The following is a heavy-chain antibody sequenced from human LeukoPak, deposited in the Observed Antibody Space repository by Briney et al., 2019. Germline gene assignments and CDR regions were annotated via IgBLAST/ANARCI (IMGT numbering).Heavy chain of an antibody. J-gene: IGHJ2*01. Sequence: GGSLRLSCAASGFTFSSHSMNWVGQAPGKGLEWVSSISSSSTYIYYADSVKGRFTISRDNAKNSLYLQMNSLRAEDTAVYYCARDSSSPYWYFNLWGRGTLVTVSS. CDR3: ARDSSSPYWYFNL. CDR2: ISSSSTYI. D-gene: IGHD6-6*01. CDR1: GFTFSSHS. V-gene: IGHV3-21*01.